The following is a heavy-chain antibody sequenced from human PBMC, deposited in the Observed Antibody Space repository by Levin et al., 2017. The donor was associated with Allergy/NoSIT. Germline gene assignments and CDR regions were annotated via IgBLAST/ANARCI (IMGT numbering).Heavy chain of an antibody. CDR1: GFTFSSYG. V-gene: IGHV3-30*18. D-gene: IGHD3-3*01. CDR3: ANLITIFGVVIRFDY. J-gene: IGHJ4*02. CDR2: ISYDGSNK. Sequence: PGGSLRLSCAASGFTFSSYGMHWVRQAPGKGLEWVAVISYDGSNKYYADSVKGRFTISRDNSKNTLYLQMNSLRAEDTAVYYCANLITIFGVVIRFDYWGQGTLVTVSS.